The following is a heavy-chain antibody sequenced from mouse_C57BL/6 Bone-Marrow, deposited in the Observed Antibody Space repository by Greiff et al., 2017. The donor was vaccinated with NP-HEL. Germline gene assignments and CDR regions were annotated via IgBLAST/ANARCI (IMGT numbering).Heavy chain of an antibody. CDR1: GYTFTSYW. D-gene: IGHD1-1*01. CDR2: IDPSDSYT. Sequence: VQLQESGAELVMPGASVKLSCKASGYTFTSYWMHWVKQRPGQGLEWIGEIDPSDSYTNYNQKFKGKSTLTVDKSSSTAYMQLSSLTSEDSAVYYCAREVYYYATYCFDYWGQGTTLTVSS. V-gene: IGHV1-69*01. J-gene: IGHJ2*01. CDR3: AREVYYYATYCFDY.